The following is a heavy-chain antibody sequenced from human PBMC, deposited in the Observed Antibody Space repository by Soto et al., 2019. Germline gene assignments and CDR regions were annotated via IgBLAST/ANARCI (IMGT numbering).Heavy chain of an antibody. D-gene: IGHD3-10*01. Sequence: SETLSLTCTVSGGSISSYYWSWIRQPPGKGLEWIGYIYYSGSTNYNPSLKSRVTISVDTSKNQFSLKLSSVTAADTAVYYCARHGRTLLWFGESHPSFDYWGQGTLVTVSS. CDR2: IYYSGST. J-gene: IGHJ4*02. CDR3: ARHGRTLLWFGESHPSFDY. V-gene: IGHV4-59*08. CDR1: GGSISSYY.